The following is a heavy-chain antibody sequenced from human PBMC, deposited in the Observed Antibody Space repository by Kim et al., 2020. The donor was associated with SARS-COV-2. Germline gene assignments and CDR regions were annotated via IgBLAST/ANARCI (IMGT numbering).Heavy chain of an antibody. J-gene: IGHJ4*02. CDR3: ATAAHGDTFDN. V-gene: IGHV3-11*04. D-gene: IGHD4-17*01. CDR2: ISASGTPI. CDR1: RFTFTDYY. Sequence: GGSLRLSCAASRFTFTDYYMSWIRQAPGRRLEWVSYISASGTPIYYADSVKGRVTISWDNTKNSLYLQLNSLRVEDTAVYYCATAAHGDTFDNWGQGTLVTVSS.